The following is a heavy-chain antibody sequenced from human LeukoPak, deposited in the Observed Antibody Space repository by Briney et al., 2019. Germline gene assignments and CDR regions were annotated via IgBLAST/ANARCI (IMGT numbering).Heavy chain of an antibody. CDR1: GFTFSSYE. CDR3: ARDPDITMVRGVVDGMDV. J-gene: IGHJ6*02. CDR2: ISRSGSTI. Sequence: GGSLRLSCAASGFTFSSYEMNWVRQAPGKGRGWVSYISRSGSTIYYADSVKGRFTISRDNAKNSLYLQMNSLRAEDTAVYYCARDPDITMVRGVVDGMDVWGQGTTVTVSS. D-gene: IGHD3-10*01. V-gene: IGHV3-48*03.